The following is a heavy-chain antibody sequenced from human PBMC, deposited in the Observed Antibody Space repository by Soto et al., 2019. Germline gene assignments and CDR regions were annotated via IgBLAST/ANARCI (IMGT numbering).Heavy chain of an antibody. Sequence: SETLSLTCTVSYASINNYHWTWIRQPPGKGLEWIAYIYYTGTTNFNPSLKSRVTISMDTSKNQFSLKLRSVTAADTAVYYCARALILTGYYIHDAFDIWGKGTMVTVSS. CDR3: ARALILTGYYIHDAFDI. V-gene: IGHV4-59*08. CDR1: YASINNYH. CDR2: IYYTGTT. D-gene: IGHD3-9*01. J-gene: IGHJ3*02.